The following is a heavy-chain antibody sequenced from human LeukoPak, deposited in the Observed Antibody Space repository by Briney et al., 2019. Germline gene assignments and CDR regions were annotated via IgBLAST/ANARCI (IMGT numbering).Heavy chain of an antibody. D-gene: IGHD3-16*01. J-gene: IGHJ6*03. Sequence: GGSLRLSCAASGFTVSSNYITWVRQAPGKGLEWVSVIYTGGSTYYTDSVKDRFTISRDNSKNTLYLQMNSLRAEDTAVYYCAKEGDYYYYYYMDVWGKGTTVTVSS. V-gene: IGHV3-66*01. CDR3: AKEGDYYYYYYMDV. CDR2: IYTGGST. CDR1: GFTVSSNY.